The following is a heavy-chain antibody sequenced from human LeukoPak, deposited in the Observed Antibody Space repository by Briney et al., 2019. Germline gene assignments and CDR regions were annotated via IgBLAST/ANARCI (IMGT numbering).Heavy chain of an antibody. Sequence: SETLSLTCTVSSYSISSGYYWGWIRQSPGKGLEWIGSIDQSGTTYYHPSLKSRVTTSVDTSKNQFSLQLTSVTAADTAVYFCGRDRPTGYYDYWGQGILVTVSS. J-gene: IGHJ4*02. D-gene: IGHD3-9*01. CDR1: SYSISSGYY. V-gene: IGHV4-38-2*02. CDR2: IDQSGTT. CDR3: GRDRPTGYYDY.